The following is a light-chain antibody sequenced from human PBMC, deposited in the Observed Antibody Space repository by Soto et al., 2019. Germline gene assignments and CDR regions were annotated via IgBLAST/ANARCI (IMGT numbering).Light chain of an antibody. CDR2: DAS. CDR3: QQYNDYSAT. J-gene: IGKJ1*01. V-gene: IGKV3-11*01. Sequence: EIVFTQSPAPPSFSRAERTTPSCRASQSVSSYLAWYQQKPGQAPRLLIYDASNRATGIPARFSGSGSGTEFTLTISSLQPDDFATYYCQQYNDYSATFGQGTKVDI. CDR1: QSVSSY.